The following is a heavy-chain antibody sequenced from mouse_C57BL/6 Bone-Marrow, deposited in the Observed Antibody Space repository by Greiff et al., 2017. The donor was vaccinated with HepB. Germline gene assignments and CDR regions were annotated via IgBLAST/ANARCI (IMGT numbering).Heavy chain of an antibody. CDR2: IYPSDSET. J-gene: IGHJ4*01. CDR1: GYTFTSYW. V-gene: IGHV1-61*01. D-gene: IGHD1-1*01. CDR3: AREITTVVDY. Sequence: QVQLQQSGAELVRPGSSVKLSCKASGYTFTSYWMDWVKQRPGQGLEWIGNIYPSDSETHYNQKFKDKATLTVDKSSSTAYMQLSSLTSEDSAVYYCAREITTVVDYWGQGTSVTVSS.